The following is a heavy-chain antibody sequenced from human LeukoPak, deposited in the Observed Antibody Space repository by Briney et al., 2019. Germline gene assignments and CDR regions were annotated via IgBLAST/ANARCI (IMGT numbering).Heavy chain of an antibody. J-gene: IGHJ4*02. CDR2: INHSGST. Sequence: SETLSLTCAVYGGSFSGYYWSWIRQPPGKGLEWIGEINHSGSTNYNPSLKSRVTISVDTSKDQFSLKLSSVTAADTAVYYCARDGGEVGAVDYWGQGTLVIVSS. CDR1: GGSFSGYY. CDR3: ARDGGEVGAVDY. D-gene: IGHD1-26*01. V-gene: IGHV4-34*01.